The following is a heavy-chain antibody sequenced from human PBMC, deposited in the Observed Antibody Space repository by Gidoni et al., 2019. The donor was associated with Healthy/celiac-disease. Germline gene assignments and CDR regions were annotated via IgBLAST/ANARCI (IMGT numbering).Heavy chain of an antibody. Sequence: QVQLVQSGAEVKKPGASVTVSCKASGYTFTGYYMHWVRQAPGQGLEWMGWINPNSGGTNYAQKFQGWVTMTRDTSISTAYMELSRLRSDDTAVYYCARGGHLQLWLDRDYFDYWGQGTLVTVSS. CDR1: GYTFTGYY. V-gene: IGHV1-2*04. CDR3: ARGGHLQLWLDRDYFDY. D-gene: IGHD5-18*01. CDR2: INPNSGGT. J-gene: IGHJ4*02.